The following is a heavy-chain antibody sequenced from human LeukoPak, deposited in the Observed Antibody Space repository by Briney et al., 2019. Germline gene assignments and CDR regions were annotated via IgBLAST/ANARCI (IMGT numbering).Heavy chain of an antibody. D-gene: IGHD3-10*01. CDR2: ITYDGSNK. Sequence: GGSLRLSCAASGFTFSSYGMHWVRQAPGQGLEWVAVITYDGSNKYYADSVKGRFTISRDNSKNTLYLQMNSLRAEDTAVYYCAKDREVRGVGLFDYWGQGTLVTVSS. CDR1: GFTFSSYG. CDR3: AKDREVRGVGLFDY. V-gene: IGHV3-30*18. J-gene: IGHJ4*02.